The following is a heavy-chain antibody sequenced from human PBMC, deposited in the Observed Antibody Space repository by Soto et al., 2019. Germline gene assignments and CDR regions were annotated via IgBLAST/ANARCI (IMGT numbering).Heavy chain of an antibody. V-gene: IGHV4-31*03. Sequence: QVQLQESGPGLVNPSQTLSLTCTVSGGSINSGAYYWSWVRQHPGKGLEWIGYIYYSGSTYFSPSLKSRLTISIDTSKNQFSLKLSSVTAADTAMYYCARARLRAVYAFDFWGQGPMVTVSS. CDR2: IYYSGST. CDR3: ARARLRAVYAFDF. CDR1: GGSINSGAYY. D-gene: IGHD5-12*01. J-gene: IGHJ3*01.